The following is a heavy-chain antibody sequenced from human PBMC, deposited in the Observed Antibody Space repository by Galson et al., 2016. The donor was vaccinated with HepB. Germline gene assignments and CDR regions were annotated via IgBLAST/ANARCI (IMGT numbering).Heavy chain of an antibody. CDR2: ISAYNDNI. D-gene: IGHD5-18*01. CDR1: GYTFSSYG. Sequence: SVKVSCKASGYTFSSYGISWVRQAPGQGLEWVGWISAYNDNIDYAQKVQDRVTMTTDTSTSTAYMELRSLGSDDTAVYYCARAVDTATITGPWGQGTLVAVSS. CDR3: ARAVDTATITGP. J-gene: IGHJ4*02. V-gene: IGHV1-18*04.